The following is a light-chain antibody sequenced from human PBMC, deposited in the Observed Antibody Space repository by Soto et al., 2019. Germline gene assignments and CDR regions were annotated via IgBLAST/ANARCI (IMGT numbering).Light chain of an antibody. J-gene: IGKJ4*01. CDR3: QQRYDWPPLT. CDR1: QSVRSY. Sequence: EIVLTQSPATLSLSPGERATLSCRASQSVRSYLAWYQQKPGQAPRLLIYDASNRATGIPARFSGSGSGTDFTLTISILEPEDFAVYYCQQRYDWPPLTFGGGTKVEIK. V-gene: IGKV3-11*01. CDR2: DAS.